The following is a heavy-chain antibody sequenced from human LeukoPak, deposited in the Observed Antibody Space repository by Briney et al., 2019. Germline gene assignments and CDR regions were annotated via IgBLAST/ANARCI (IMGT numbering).Heavy chain of an antibody. J-gene: IGHJ4*02. CDR1: GFTFSNYT. CDR2: ISGSGTST. D-gene: IGHD6-13*01. V-gene: IGHV3-23*01. CDR3: AKAIAATGRWWIFDY. Sequence: GGSLRLSCAASGFTFSNYTMNWVRQAPGEGLEWVSTISGSGTSTYYTDSVKGRFTISRDNPKNAQYLQMNSLRAEDTAVYYCAKAIAATGRWWIFDYWGQGTLVTVSS.